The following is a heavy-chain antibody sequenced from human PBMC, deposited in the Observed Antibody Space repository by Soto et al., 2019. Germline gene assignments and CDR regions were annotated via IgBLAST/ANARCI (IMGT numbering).Heavy chain of an antibody. J-gene: IGHJ3*02. D-gene: IGHD4-17*01. CDR2: IYYSGST. CDR1: GGSISSYY. Sequence: SETLSLTCTVSGGSISSYYWSWIRQPPGKGLEWIGYIYYSGSTNYNPSLKSRVTISVDTSKNQFSLKLSSVTAADTAVYYCARHRRDYDAFDIWGQGTMVTVSS. CDR3: ARHRRDYDAFDI. V-gene: IGHV4-59*08.